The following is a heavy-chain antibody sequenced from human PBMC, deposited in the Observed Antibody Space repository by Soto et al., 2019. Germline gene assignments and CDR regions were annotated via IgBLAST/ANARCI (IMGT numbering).Heavy chain of an antibody. CDR2: ISAYNGNT. D-gene: IGHD2-2*01. CDR1: GYTFTSYG. Sequence: GASVKVSCKASGYTFTSYGISWVRQAPGQGLEWMGWISAYNGNTNYAQKLQGRVTMTTDTSTSTAYMELRSLRSDDTAVYYCAIIDIVVVPAAKSRPYYYGMDVWGQGTTVTVSS. J-gene: IGHJ6*02. CDR3: AIIDIVVVPAAKSRPYYYGMDV. V-gene: IGHV1-18*01.